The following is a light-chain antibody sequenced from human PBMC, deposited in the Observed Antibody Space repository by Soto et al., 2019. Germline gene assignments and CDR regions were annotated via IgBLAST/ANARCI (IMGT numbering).Light chain of an antibody. CDR3: QHFYTCPRT. CDR2: GGS. V-gene: IGKV1-39*01. CDR1: QSLASN. J-gene: IGKJ4*02. Sequence: DFHLSQSPSSLPASEGYRYPITCRASQSLASNLNWYQQKPGKAPSLLIHGGSVMQSDIPRRFSGGGGGTEYTLTISSLQSEDFEVYYCQHFYTCPRTFGGGTKVDIK.